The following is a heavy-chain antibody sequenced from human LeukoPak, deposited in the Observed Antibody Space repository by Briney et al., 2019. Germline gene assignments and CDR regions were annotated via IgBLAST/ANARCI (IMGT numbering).Heavy chain of an antibody. V-gene: IGHV3-11*01. J-gene: IGHJ4*02. D-gene: IGHD6-13*01. CDR2: ISSSGSTI. CDR3: ARAPTYSSSWYSKTAYFDY. Sequence: PGGSLRLSCAASGFTFSDYYMSWIRQAPGKGLEGVSYISSSGSTIYYADSVKGRFTISRDNAKNSLYLKMNSLRAEDTAVYYCARAPTYSSSWYSKTAYFDYWGQGTLVTVSS. CDR1: GFTFSDYY.